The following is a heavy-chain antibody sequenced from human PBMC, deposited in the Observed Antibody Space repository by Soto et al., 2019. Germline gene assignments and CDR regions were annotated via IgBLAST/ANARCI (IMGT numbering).Heavy chain of an antibody. CDR3: TTDKFLEWLWDDY. CDR2: IKSKTDGGTT. Sequence: GGSLRLSCAASGFTFSNAWMSWVRQAPGKGLEWVGRIKSKTDGGTTDYAAPVKGRFTISRDDSKNTLYLQMNSLKTEDTAVYYCTTDKFLEWLWDDYWGQGTLVTVSS. V-gene: IGHV3-15*01. D-gene: IGHD3-3*01. CDR1: GFTFSNAW. J-gene: IGHJ4*02.